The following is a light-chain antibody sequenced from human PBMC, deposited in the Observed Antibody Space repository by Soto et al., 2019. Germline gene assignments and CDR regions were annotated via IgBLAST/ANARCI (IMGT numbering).Light chain of an antibody. Sequence: QSALTQPASVSGSPGQSITISCTGTSSDVGGYNYVSWYQKHPGKAPKLMIYEVSNRPSGVSHRFSGSKSGNTASLTISGLQAEDEADYYCSSYTSSSTYVVFGGGTQLTVL. V-gene: IGLV2-14*01. CDR2: EVS. CDR1: SSDVGGYNY. J-gene: IGLJ2*01. CDR3: SSYTSSSTYVV.